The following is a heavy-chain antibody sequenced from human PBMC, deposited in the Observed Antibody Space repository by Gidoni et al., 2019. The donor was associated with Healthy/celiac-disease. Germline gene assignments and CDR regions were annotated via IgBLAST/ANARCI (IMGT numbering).Heavy chain of an antibody. CDR2: IWYDGSNN. CDR1: GFTFSSYG. J-gene: IGHJ5*02. V-gene: IGHV3-33*01. Sequence: QVQLVESGGGVVQPGRSLRLSCAASGFTFSSYGMHWVRQAPGKGLEWVAVIWYDGSNNYYADSVKGRFTISRDNSKNTLYLQMNSLRAEDTAVYYCARDWGRYCSGGSCWNWFDPWGQGTLVTVSS. D-gene: IGHD2-15*01. CDR3: ARDWGRYCSGGSCWNWFDP.